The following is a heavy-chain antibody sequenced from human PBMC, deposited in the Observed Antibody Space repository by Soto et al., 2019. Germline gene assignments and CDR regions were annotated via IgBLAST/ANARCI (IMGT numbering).Heavy chain of an antibody. CDR3: ARGYDTSGYWPIYYFDY. Sequence: ASVKVSCKASGYTFTSYAMHWVRQAPGQRLEWMGWLNGGNGNTKYSQKFQGRVTITRDTSASTAYMELSSLRSEDTAVYYCARGYDTSGYWPIYYFDYWGQGTLVTVSS. CDR1: GYTFTSYA. D-gene: IGHD3-22*01. J-gene: IGHJ4*02. V-gene: IGHV1-3*01. CDR2: LNGGNGNT.